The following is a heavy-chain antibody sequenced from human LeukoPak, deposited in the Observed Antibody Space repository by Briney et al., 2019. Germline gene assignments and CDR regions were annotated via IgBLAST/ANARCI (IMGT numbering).Heavy chain of an antibody. CDR1: GGSISSYY. D-gene: IGHD6-13*01. Sequence: PSETLSLTCTVSGGSISSYYWSWIRQPAGKGLEWIGRIYTSGSTNYNPSLKSRVTMSVDTSKNQFSLRLSSVTAADTAVYYCARAKAAAGSRLVWFDPWGQGTLVTVSS. J-gene: IGHJ5*02. CDR3: ARAKAAAGSRLVWFDP. V-gene: IGHV4-4*07. CDR2: IYTSGST.